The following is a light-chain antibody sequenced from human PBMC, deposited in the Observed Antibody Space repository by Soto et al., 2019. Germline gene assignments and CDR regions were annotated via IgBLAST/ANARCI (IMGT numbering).Light chain of an antibody. CDR3: QQYGPSPWA. V-gene: IGKV3-20*01. CDR1: QSVTSSY. J-gene: IGKJ1*01. CDR2: GAS. Sequence: EIVLTQSPGTLSLSTGERATLSCRASQSVTSSYLAWYQQKPGQAPRLLIYGASSRATGIPDRFSGSGSGTDFTLTISRLEPEDFAVYYCQQYGPSPWAFGQGTKVELK.